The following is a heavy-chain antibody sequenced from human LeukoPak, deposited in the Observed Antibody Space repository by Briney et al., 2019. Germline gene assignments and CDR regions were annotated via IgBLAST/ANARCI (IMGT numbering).Heavy chain of an antibody. D-gene: IGHD3-10*01. V-gene: IGHV1-2*02. CDR2: INPNSGGT. CDR3: ARGNGFWAPLSY. CDR1: GYTFTGYY. Sequence: ASGKVSCKASGYTFTGYYMHWVRQAPGQGLEWMGWINPNSGGTNYAQKFQGRVTMTTDTSTSTVYMELSSLTSEDTAVYSCARGNGFWAPLSYWGQGTLVTVSS. J-gene: IGHJ4*02.